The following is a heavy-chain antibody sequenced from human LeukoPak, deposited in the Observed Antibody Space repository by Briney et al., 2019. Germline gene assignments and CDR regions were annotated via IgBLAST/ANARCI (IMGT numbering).Heavy chain of an antibody. CDR3: ARVSGWYGLDY. D-gene: IGHD6-19*01. CDR1: RYTFTSYY. CDR2: INPSGGST. Sequence: ASVKVSCKASRYTFTSYYMHWVRQAPGQGLEWMGIINPSGGSTSYAQKFQGRVTMTRDMSTSTVYMELSSLRSEDTALYYCARVSGWYGLDYWGQGTLVTVSS. V-gene: IGHV1-46*01. J-gene: IGHJ4*02.